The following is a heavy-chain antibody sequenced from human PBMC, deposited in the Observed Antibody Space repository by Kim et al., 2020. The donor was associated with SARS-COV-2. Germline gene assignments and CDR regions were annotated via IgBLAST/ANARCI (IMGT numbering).Heavy chain of an antibody. CDR2: IYDSGNT. J-gene: IGHJ4*02. CDR3: AREAGTDYDNVPIDY. V-gene: IGHV4-31*03. D-gene: IGHD4-17*01. Sequence: SETLSLTCSVSGGSISGGGYYWSWIRQRPGKGLEWIGYIYDSGNTYYNPSLKSRLTISLDTSKNQFSLKLTSVTAADTAVYYCAREAGTDYDNVPIDYWGQGTLVTVSS. CDR1: GGSISGGGYY.